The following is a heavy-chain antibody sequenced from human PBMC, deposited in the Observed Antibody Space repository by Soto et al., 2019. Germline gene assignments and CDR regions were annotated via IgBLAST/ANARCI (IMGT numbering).Heavy chain of an antibody. V-gene: IGHV1-8*01. CDR3: ARQQAMYY. J-gene: IGHJ4*02. Sequence: QVQLVQSGAEVKKTGASVKVSCKASGYTFVNYEINWVRQATGQGLEWLWWMNPHSGDTFYAQNFQGRVTRTRNTSITTAYMDLNSLKSGDTAVYYGARQQAMYYWGQGTLVTVSS. CDR1: GYTFVNYE. CDR2: MNPHSGDT.